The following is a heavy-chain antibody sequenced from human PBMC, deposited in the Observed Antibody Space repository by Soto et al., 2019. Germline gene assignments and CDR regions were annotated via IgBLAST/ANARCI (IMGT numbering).Heavy chain of an antibody. CDR2: ISSSSSYK. CDR3: ARPGHSSGWSDYYYGMDV. Sequence: PGGSLRLSCAASGFICSRYSMNWVRQAPGKGLEWVSSISSSSSYKYYGDSVQGRFTISRDNAKNSVSLQMNSLRAEDTAVYYCARPGHSSGWSDYYYGMDVWGQGTTVTAP. J-gene: IGHJ6*02. CDR1: GFICSRYS. V-gene: IGHV3-21*06. D-gene: IGHD6-19*01.